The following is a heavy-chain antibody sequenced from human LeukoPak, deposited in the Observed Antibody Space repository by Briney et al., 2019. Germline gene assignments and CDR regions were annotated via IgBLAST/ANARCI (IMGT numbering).Heavy chain of an antibody. CDR3: ARVVDSGSPVDY. D-gene: IGHD1-26*01. Sequence: GGSLRLSCAASGFTFSSYAMHWVRQAPGKGLEWVAVISYDGSNKYYADSVTGRFTISRDNSKNTLYLQMSSLRAEDTAVYYCARVVDSGSPVDYWGQGTLVTVSS. J-gene: IGHJ4*02. CDR1: GFTFSSYA. V-gene: IGHV3-30-3*01. CDR2: ISYDGSNK.